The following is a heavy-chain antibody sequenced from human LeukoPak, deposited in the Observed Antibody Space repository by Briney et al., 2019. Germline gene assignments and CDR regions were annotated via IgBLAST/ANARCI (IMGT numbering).Heavy chain of an antibody. CDR2: ISGSGGST. Sequence: GGSLRLSCAASGFTFSSYSMNWVRQAPGKGLEWVSAISGSGGSTYYADSVKGRFTISRDNSKNTLYLQMNSLRAEDTAVYYCAKVLFVTQNYFDYWGQGTLVTVSS. V-gene: IGHV3-23*01. D-gene: IGHD2/OR15-2a*01. CDR3: AKVLFVTQNYFDY. CDR1: GFTFSSYS. J-gene: IGHJ4*02.